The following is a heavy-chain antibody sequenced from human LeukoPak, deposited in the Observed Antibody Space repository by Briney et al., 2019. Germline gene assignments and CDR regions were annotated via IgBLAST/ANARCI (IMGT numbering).Heavy chain of an antibody. Sequence: SVKVSCKASGGTFSRYAISWVRQAPGQGLEWMGGIIPIFGTANYAQKFQGRVTITTDESTSTAYMELSSLRSEDTAVYYCARGPPRYYYYYYMDVWGKGTTVTVSS. CDR2: IIPIFGTA. J-gene: IGHJ6*03. CDR3: ARGPPRYYYYYYMDV. CDR1: GGTFSRYA. V-gene: IGHV1-69*05.